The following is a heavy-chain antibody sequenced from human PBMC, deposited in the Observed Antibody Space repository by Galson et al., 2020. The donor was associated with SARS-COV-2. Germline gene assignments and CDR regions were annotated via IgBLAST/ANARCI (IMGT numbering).Heavy chain of an antibody. Sequence: SVKVSCKASGGTFSSYAIGWVRQAPGQGLEWMGGIIPIFGTANYAQKFQGRVTITADESTSTAYMELSSLRSEDTAVYYCARGGYSSSSAYYSGMDCWGQGTTVTVSS. V-gene: IGHV1-69*13. CDR1: GGTFSSYA. D-gene: IGHD6-6*01. CDR2: IIPIFGTA. CDR3: ARGGYSSSSAYYSGMDC. J-gene: IGHJ6*02.